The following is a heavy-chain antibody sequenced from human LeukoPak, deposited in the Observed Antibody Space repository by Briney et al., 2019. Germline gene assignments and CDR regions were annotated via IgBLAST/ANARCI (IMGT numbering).Heavy chain of an antibody. D-gene: IGHD6-13*01. J-gene: IGHJ1*01. CDR3: TSSGAAAGRAEYFQH. V-gene: IGHV4-59*11. CDR2: IYYRGST. Sequence: SETLSLTCTVSGGSISSHYWSWIRQPPGKGLEWIGYIYYRGSTNYNPSLKSRVTISVDTSKNQFSLKLSSVTAADTAVYYCTSSGAAAGRAEYFQHWGQGTLVTVSS. CDR1: GGSISSHY.